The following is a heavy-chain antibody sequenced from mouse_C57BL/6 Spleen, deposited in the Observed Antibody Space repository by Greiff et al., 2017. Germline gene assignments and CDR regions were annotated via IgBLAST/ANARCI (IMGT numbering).Heavy chain of an antibody. J-gene: IGHJ4*01. CDR1: GYAFSSYW. Sequence: QVQLKESGAELVKPGASVKISCKASGYAFSSYWMNWVKQRPGKGLEWIGQIYPGDGDTNYNGKFKGKATLTADKSSSTAYMQLSSLTSEDSAVYFCAREEVVAKGAMDYWGQGTSVTVSS. D-gene: IGHD1-1*01. V-gene: IGHV1-80*01. CDR3: AREEVVAKGAMDY. CDR2: IYPGDGDT.